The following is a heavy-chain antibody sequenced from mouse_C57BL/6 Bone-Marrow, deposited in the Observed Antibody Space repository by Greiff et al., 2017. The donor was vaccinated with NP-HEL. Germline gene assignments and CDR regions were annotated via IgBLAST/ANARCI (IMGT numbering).Heavy chain of an antibody. J-gene: IGHJ2*01. CDR1: GFTFSNYW. D-gene: IGHD1-1*01. V-gene: IGHV6-3*01. Sequence: EVQLVESGGGLVQPGGSMKLSCVASGFTFSNYWMNWVRQSPEKGLEWVAQIRLKSDNYATHYAESVKGRFTISRDDSKSSVYLQMNNLRAEDTGIYYCTLITTVVAAYYFDDWGQGTTLTVSS. CDR3: TLITTVVAAYYFDD. CDR2: IRLKSDNYAT.